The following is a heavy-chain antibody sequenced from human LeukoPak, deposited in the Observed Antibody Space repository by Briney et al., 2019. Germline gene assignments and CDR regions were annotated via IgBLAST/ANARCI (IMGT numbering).Heavy chain of an antibody. J-gene: IGHJ4*02. CDR3: EVVVAATDYFDY. CDR1: GFTFSSYA. V-gene: IGHV3-23*01. Sequence: GGSLRLSCAASGFTFSSYAMSWVRQAPGKGLEWVSGISGSGGSTYYADSVKGRFTISRDNSKNTLYLQMSSLRAEDTAVYYCEVVVAATDYFDYWGQGTLVTVSS. CDR2: ISGSGGST. D-gene: IGHD2-15*01.